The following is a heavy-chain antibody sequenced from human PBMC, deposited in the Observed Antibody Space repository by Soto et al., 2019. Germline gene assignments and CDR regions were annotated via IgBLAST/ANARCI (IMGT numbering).Heavy chain of an antibody. CDR3: ARDPINMIVVDDAFDI. CDR1: GYTFTSYG. D-gene: IGHD3-22*01. CDR2: ISAYNGNT. V-gene: IGHV1-18*01. J-gene: IGHJ3*02. Sequence: ASVKVSCKASGYTFTSYGISWVRQAPGQGLEWMGWISAYNGNTNYAQKLQGRVTMTTDTSTSTAYMELRSLRSDDTAVYYCARDPINMIVVDDAFDIWGQGTMVTVS.